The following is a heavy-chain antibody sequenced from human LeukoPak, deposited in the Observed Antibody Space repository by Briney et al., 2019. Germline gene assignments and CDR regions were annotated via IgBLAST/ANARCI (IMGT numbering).Heavy chain of an antibody. CDR2: LYSGGTT. CDR3: ARDGYGYNYMDV. CDR1: GFTVSTNF. V-gene: IGHV3-53*01. Sequence: PGGSLRLSCAASGFTVSTNFTSWVRQAPGKGLEWVAVLYSGGTTYYADSVRGRFTISRDNSKNTLYLQMNSLRAEDTAVYYCARDGYGYNYMDVWGKGTTVTVSS. J-gene: IGHJ6*03. D-gene: IGHD4-17*01.